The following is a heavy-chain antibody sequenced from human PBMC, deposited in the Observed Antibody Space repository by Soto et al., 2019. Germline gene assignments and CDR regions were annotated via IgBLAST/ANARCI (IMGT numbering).Heavy chain of an antibody. CDR3: ARDSRAYGRPFDY. Sequence: PSETLSLTCTVSGGSISSGDYYWSWIRQPPGKGLEWIGYIYYSGSTYYNPSLKSRVSISADTSKNQFSLNLSSVTAADTAVYLCARDSRAYGRPFDYWGQGALVTVYS. CDR1: GGSISSGDYY. D-gene: IGHD4-17*01. V-gene: IGHV4-30-4*01. J-gene: IGHJ4*02. CDR2: IYYSGST.